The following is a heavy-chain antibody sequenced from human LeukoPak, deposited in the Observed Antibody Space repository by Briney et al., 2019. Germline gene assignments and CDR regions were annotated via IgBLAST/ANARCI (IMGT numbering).Heavy chain of an antibody. V-gene: IGHV4-38-2*02. D-gene: IGHD2-2*02. Sequence: NPSETLSFTCTVSGYSISSGYYWGWIRQPPGKGLEWIGTIYHSGSTDSNPSLKSRVTISVDTSKNQYSLKLSSVTAADTAVYYCARGGPYCSSSRCYSGENWFDPWGQGTLVTVSS. CDR3: ARGGPYCSSSRCYSGENWFDP. CDR2: IYHSGST. J-gene: IGHJ5*02. CDR1: GYSISSGYY.